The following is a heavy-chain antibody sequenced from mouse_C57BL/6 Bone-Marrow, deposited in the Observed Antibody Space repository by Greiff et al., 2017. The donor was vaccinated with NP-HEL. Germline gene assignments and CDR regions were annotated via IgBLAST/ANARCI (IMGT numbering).Heavy chain of an antibody. CDR3: ARLVDGYYPFFDD. V-gene: IGHV5-6*01. D-gene: IGHD2-3*01. CDR1: GFTFSSYG. J-gene: IGHJ2*01. Sequence: EVHLVESGGDLVKPGGSLKLSCAASGFTFSSYGMSWVRQTPDKRLEWVATISSGGSYTYYPDSVKGRFTISRDNAKNTLYLQKSSLKSEDTAMYYCARLVDGYYPFFDDWGQGTTLTVSS. CDR2: ISSGGSYT.